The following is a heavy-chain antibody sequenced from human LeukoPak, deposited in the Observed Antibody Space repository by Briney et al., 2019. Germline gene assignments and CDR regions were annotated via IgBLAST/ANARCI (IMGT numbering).Heavy chain of an antibody. V-gene: IGHV3-23*01. CDR2: ISGSGGST. Sequence: PGGSLRLSCAASGFTFSTYAVNWVRQAPGKGLEWVSAISGSGGSTYYADSVKGRFTISRDNSKNTLYLQMNSLRAEDTAVYYCAKHYYDSSGYLNWFDPWGQGTLVTVSS. CDR1: GFTFSTYA. CDR3: AKHYYDSSGYLNWFDP. J-gene: IGHJ5*02. D-gene: IGHD3-22*01.